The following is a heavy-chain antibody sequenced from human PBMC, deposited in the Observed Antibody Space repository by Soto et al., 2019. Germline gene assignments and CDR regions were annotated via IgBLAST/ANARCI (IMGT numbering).Heavy chain of an antibody. D-gene: IGHD3-16*01. CDR2: INSDGSSI. V-gene: IGHV3-74*02. J-gene: IGHJ4*02. Sequence: EVQLVESGGGVVQPGGSLRLSCAASGFTFSNYWMHWVRQAPGKGLVWVSGINSDGSSISYADSVKGRFTISRDNAKNTRYLQLNRLRGEDKVVYCCDRGGGDYGDYWGQGTLVTVSS. CDR3: DRGGGDYGDY. CDR1: GFTFSNYW.